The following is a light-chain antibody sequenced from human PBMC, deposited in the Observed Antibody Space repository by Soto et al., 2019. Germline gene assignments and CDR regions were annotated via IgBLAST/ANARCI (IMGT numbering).Light chain of an antibody. CDR3: QTWGTGIHVV. J-gene: IGLJ2*01. Sequence: QLVLTQSPSASASLGASVKLTCTLSSGHSSYAIAWHQQQPEKGPRYLMKLNSDGSHSTGDGIPDRFSGSSSGAERYLTISSLQSEDEADYYGQTWGTGIHVVFGGGTKVTVL. CDR1: SGHSSYA. CDR2: LNSDGSH. V-gene: IGLV4-69*01.